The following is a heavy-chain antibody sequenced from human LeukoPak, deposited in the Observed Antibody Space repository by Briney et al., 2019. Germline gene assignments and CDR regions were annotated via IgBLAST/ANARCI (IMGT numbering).Heavy chain of an antibody. CDR2: IYYGGST. J-gene: IGHJ4*02. D-gene: IGHD3-22*01. Sequence: SETLSLTCTVSGGSTRSGSHYWAWIRQPPGKGLEWIGSIYYGGSTYYNPSLENRVTISIDTSKNHFSLKLSSLSAADTSVYYCAKRDDSGGNLVDLWGQGTLVTVS. CDR3: AKRDDSGGNLVDL. V-gene: IGHV4-39*02. CDR1: GGSTRSGSHY.